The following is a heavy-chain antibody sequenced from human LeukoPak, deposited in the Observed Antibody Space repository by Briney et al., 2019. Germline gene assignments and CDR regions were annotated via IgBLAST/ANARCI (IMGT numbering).Heavy chain of an antibody. D-gene: IGHD1-26*01. CDR2: ITSSGSTI. V-gene: IGHV3-48*03. CDR3: ASYSGSGSRSAFDI. J-gene: IGHJ3*02. CDR1: GFTFSSYE. Sequence: PGGSLRLSCAASGFTFSSYEMNWVRQAPGKGLEWVSYITSSGSTIYYADSVKGRFTISRDNAKNSLYLQMNSLRAEDTAVYYCASYSGSGSRSAFDIWGQGTMVTVSS.